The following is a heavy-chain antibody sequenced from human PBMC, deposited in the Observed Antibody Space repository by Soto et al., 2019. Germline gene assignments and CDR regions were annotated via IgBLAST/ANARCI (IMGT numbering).Heavy chain of an antibody. CDR3: AKDRPDIVVVVAATDDAFDI. CDR2: ISGSGGST. J-gene: IGHJ3*02. CDR1: GFTFSSYA. Sequence: EVQLLESGGGLVQPGGSLRLSCAASGFTFSSYAMSWVRQAPGKGLEWVSAISGSGGSTYYADSVKGRFTISRDNSKNTLYLQMNGLRAEDTAVYYCAKDRPDIVVVVAATDDAFDIWGQGTMVTVSS. D-gene: IGHD2-15*01. V-gene: IGHV3-23*01.